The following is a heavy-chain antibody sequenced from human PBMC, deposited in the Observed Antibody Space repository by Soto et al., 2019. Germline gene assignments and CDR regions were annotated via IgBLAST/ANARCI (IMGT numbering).Heavy chain of an antibody. D-gene: IGHD3-10*01. Sequence: PEETLSLTCTVSGGSISSYYWSWIRQPPGKGLEWIGYIYYSGSTNYNHSLKSRVTISVDTSKNQFSLKLSSVTAADTAVYYCARATMVRGVSPWQAWSDSEYGMDVWGQGTTVTVSS. CDR1: GGSISSYY. CDR3: ARATMVRGVSPWQAWSDSEYGMDV. V-gene: IGHV4-59*01. J-gene: IGHJ6*02. CDR2: IYYSGST.